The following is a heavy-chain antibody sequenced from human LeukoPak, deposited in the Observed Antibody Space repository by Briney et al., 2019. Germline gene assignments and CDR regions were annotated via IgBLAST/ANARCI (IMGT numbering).Heavy chain of an antibody. V-gene: IGHV4-30-2*01. CDR2: IYHSGST. J-gene: IGHJ4*02. CDR3: ARDSQVGATGFDY. Sequence: PSQTLSLTCAVSGGSISSGGYSWSWIRQPPGKGLEWIGYIYHSGSTYYNPSLKSRVTISVDRSKNQFSLKLSSVTAADTAMYYCARDSQVGATGFDYWGQGTLVTVSS. CDR1: GGSISSGGYS. D-gene: IGHD1-26*01.